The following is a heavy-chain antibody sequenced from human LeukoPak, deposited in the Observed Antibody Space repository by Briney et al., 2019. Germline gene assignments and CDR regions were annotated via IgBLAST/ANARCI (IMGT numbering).Heavy chain of an antibody. D-gene: IGHD5-12*01. CDR3: ARGQARGYSGYDWSSGVGLGSYSSSLHLYYYYMDV. J-gene: IGHJ6*03. V-gene: IGHV1-2*02. CDR2: INPNRGGT. Sequence: GASVKLSCKASGYTFTGYYMHWVRQAPGQGLEWMGLINPNRGGTNYAQMFPGRVTITRDTSISTAYMELGRLRSDDTAVYYCARGQARGYSGYDWSSGVGLGSYSSSLHLYYYYMDVWGKGTTVTVSS. CDR1: GYTFTGYY.